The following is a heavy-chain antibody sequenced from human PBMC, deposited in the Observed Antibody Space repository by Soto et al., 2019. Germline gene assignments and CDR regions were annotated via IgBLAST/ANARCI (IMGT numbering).Heavy chain of an antibody. Sequence: QVQLVESGGGVVQPGRSLRLSCEGSGFTFRNHGMHWIRQSLGKGLEWLAVIWYDGSEKYYADSVKGRFTISRDNSKNTLYLQMNRLKVEETAIYYCARWSNNRVVDPWGQGTVVTVS. D-gene: IGHD1-1*01. V-gene: IGHV3-33*01. CDR3: ARWSNNRVVDP. CDR1: GFTFRNHG. CDR2: IWYDGSEK. J-gene: IGHJ5*02.